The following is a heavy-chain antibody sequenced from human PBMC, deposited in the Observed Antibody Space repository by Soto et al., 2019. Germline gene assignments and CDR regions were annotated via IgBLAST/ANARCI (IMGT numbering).Heavy chain of an antibody. CDR3: ARFAFRNFWFDP. Sequence: SETLSLTCAVSGDSISSGGYSWTWIRQPPGKGLEWIGYIYHSGSTYYNPSLKSRVTISVDRSKNQFSLKLSSVTAADTAVYYCARFAFRNFWFDPWGQGTLVTVSS. CDR2: IYHSGST. V-gene: IGHV4-30-2*01. J-gene: IGHJ5*02. D-gene: IGHD2-21*01. CDR1: GDSISSGGYS.